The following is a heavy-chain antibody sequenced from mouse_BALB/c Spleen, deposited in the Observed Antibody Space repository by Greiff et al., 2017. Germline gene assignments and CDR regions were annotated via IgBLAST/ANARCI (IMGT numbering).Heavy chain of an antibody. CDR3: ARGDL. Sequence: EVQRVESGPGLVKPSQSLSLTCSVTGYSITSGYYWNWIRQFPGNKLEWMGYISYDGSNNYNPSLKNRISITRDTSKNQFFLKLNSVTTEDTATYYCARGDLWGQGTLVTVSA. J-gene: IGHJ3*01. CDR1: GYSITSGYY. CDR2: ISYDGSN. D-gene: IGHD3-3*01. V-gene: IGHV3-6*02.